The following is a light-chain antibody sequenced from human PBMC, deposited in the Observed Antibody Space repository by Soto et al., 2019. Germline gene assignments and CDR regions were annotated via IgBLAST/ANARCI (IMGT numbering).Light chain of an antibody. CDR2: EVS. CDR3: SSYTSGSNYV. Sequence: QSLLTHPASVSWSPGQSITISCTGTSSDVGGYNYVSWYQQYPGKAPKLMIYEVSNRPSGVSTRFSGSKSGNTASLTISGLQTEEEADYYCSSYTSGSNYVFGTGTKVTVL. J-gene: IGLJ1*01. CDR1: SSDVGGYNY. V-gene: IGLV2-14*01.